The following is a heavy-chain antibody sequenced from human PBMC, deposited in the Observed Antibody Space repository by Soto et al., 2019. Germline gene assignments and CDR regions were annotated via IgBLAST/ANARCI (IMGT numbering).Heavy chain of an antibody. CDR2: IYYSGST. CDR1: GYSISSGYY. CDR3: ARHGAAAGTNWFDP. V-gene: IGHV4-38-2*01. Sequence: KPSETLSLTCAVSGYSISSGYYWGWIRQPPGKGLEWIGSIYYSGSTYYNPSLKSRVTISVDTSKNQFSLKLSSVTAADTAVYYCARHGAAAGTNWFDPWGQGTLVTVSS. J-gene: IGHJ5*02. D-gene: IGHD6-13*01.